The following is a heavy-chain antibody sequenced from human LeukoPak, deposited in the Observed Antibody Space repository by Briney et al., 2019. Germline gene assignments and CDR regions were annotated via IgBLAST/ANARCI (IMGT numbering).Heavy chain of an antibody. CDR3: ARDLLNEGNHLDY. D-gene: IGHD4-23*01. CDR1: GGSISSGDYY. CDR2: IYYSGST. Sequence: PSETLSLTCTVSGGSISSGDYYWSWIRQPPGKGLEWIGYIYYSGSTYYNPSLKSRVTISVDTSKNQFSLKLSSVTAADTAVYYCARDLLNEGNHLDYWGQGTLVTVSS. V-gene: IGHV4-30-4*01. J-gene: IGHJ4*02.